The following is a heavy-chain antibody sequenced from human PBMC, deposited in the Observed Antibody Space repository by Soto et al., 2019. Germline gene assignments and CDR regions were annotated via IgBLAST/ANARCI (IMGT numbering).Heavy chain of an antibody. V-gene: IGHV3-48*01. Sequence: EVQLVESGGGLVQPGGSLRLSCAASGFTFSSYSMNWVRQAPGKGLEWVSYISSSSSTIYYADSVKGRFTISRDNAKNSLYLQMYSLRAEDTAVYYCARDHSRTIVVVPAAKDAFDIWGQGTMVTVSS. CDR3: ARDHSRTIVVVPAAKDAFDI. CDR1: GFTFSSYS. D-gene: IGHD2-2*01. J-gene: IGHJ3*02. CDR2: ISSSSSTI.